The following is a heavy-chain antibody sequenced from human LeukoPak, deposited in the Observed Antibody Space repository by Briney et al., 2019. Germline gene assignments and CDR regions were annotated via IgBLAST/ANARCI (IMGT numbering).Heavy chain of an antibody. J-gene: IGHJ6*03. Sequence: PSETLSLTCTVSGGSISSYYWSWIRQPAGKGLEWIGRIYTSGSTNYNPSLKSRVTISVDTSKNQFSLKLSSVTAADTAVYYCARADFWSGYPYGYYYYMDVWGKGTTVTVSS. CDR3: ARADFWSGYPYGYYYYMDV. CDR1: GGSISSYY. V-gene: IGHV4-4*07. CDR2: IYTSGST. D-gene: IGHD3-3*01.